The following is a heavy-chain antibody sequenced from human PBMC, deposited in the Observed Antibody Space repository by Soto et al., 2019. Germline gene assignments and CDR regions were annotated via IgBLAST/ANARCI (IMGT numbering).Heavy chain of an antibody. CDR1: SGSFSGYY. Sequence: NPSETLSLTCSIYSGSFSGYYWSWIRQPPGKGLEWIGEISQSGHTNYSPSLKSRVSISIDTSKKQFSLNLASVSAADTAVYYCARAPKVSGSSQTRPDFWGQGTLVTVSS. J-gene: IGHJ4*02. CDR2: ISQSGHT. V-gene: IGHV4-34*01. CDR3: ARAPKVSGSSQTRPDF. D-gene: IGHD6-6*01.